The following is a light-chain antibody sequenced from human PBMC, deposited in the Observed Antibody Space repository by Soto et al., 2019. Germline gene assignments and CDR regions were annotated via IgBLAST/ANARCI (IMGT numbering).Light chain of an antibody. V-gene: IGKV1-39*01. CDR1: QSISNL. Sequence: DILMTQSPSTLSASVGERVTISCRASQSISNLLAWYQQKPGRAPKLLIYAASALESGVPSRFSGSGSGTDFTLTISSLQPGDFATYYCQQSYSTPWTFGQGTKV. J-gene: IGKJ1*01. CDR3: QQSYSTPWT. CDR2: AAS.